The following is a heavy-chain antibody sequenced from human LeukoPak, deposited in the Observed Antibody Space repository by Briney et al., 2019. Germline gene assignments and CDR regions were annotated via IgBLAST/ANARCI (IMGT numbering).Heavy chain of an antibody. J-gene: IGHJ6*02. D-gene: IGHD2/OR15-2a*01. V-gene: IGHV1-2*02. CDR3: ARVQTGISPDYCYGFDV. CDR1: GYTFTGYY. Sequence: ASVKVSCKASGYTFTGYYMHWVRQAPGQGLEWMGWINPNSGGTNYAQKFQGRVTMTRDTSISTAYMELSRLRSDDTAVYYCARVQTGISPDYCYGFDVWGQGSTVTVSS. CDR2: INPNSGGT.